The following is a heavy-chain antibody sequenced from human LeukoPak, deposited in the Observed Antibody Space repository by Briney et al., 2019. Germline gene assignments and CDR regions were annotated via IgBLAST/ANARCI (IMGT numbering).Heavy chain of an antibody. Sequence: RASVKVSYKVSGYTLTELSMHWVRQAPGKGLEWMGGFDPEDGETIYAQKFQGRVTMTEDTSTDTAYMELSSLRSEDTAVYYCARAQHPPRSASFDPWGQGTLVTVSS. CDR3: ARAQHPPRSASFDP. CDR2: FDPEDGET. CDR1: GYTLTELS. J-gene: IGHJ5*02. V-gene: IGHV1-24*01.